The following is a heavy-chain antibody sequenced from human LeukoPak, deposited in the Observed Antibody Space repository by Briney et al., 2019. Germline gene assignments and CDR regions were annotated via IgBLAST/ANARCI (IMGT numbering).Heavy chain of an antibody. V-gene: IGHV4-61*02. CDR3: ARGFSSSSLGDY. CDR2: MYTSGST. CDR1: GGSISSGSYY. J-gene: IGHJ4*02. D-gene: IGHD6-6*01. Sequence: PSETLSLTCTVSGGSISSGSYYWSWIRQPAGRGLEWIGRMYTSGSTNYNPSLKSRVTISGDTSKNQFSLKLSSVTAADSAVYYCARGFSSSSLGDYWGQGTLVTVSS.